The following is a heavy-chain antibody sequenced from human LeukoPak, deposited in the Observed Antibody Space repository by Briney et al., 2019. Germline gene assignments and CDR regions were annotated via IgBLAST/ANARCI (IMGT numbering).Heavy chain of an antibody. CDR3: ARSPVPPLFWFDP. J-gene: IGHJ5*02. V-gene: IGHV1-69*13. CDR2: IIPIFGTA. Sequence: SVKVSCKASGGTFSSYAISWVRQAPGQGLEWMGGIIPIFGTANYAQKFQGGVTITADESTSTAYMELSSLRSEDTAVYYCARSPVPPLFWFDPWGQGTLVAVSS. D-gene: IGHD7-27*01. CDR1: GGTFSSYA.